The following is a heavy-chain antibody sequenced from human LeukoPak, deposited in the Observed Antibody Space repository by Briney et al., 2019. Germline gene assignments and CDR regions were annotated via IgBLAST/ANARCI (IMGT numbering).Heavy chain of an antibody. J-gene: IGHJ4*02. CDR1: GFTFSSYG. Sequence: GGSLRLSCAASGFTFSSYGMHWVRQAPGKGLEWVAVISYDGSNKYYADSVKGRFTISRDNSKNTLYLQMNSLRAEDTAVYYCAKGENGYCSGGSCYTEYWGQGTQVTVSS. CDR3: AKGENGYCSGGSCYTEY. D-gene: IGHD2-15*01. V-gene: IGHV3-30*18. CDR2: ISYDGSNK.